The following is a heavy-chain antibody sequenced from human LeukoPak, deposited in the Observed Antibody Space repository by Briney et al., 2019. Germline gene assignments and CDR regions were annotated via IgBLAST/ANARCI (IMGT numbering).Heavy chain of an antibody. J-gene: IGHJ3*02. CDR1: GFTFRRYG. CDR3: AKKFPDLGHAFDI. D-gene: IGHD1-14*01. Sequence: SGGSLRLSCAASGFTFRRYGMSWVRQAPEKGLEWVSAISGSGSSTYYGDSVKGRFTISRDNSKNTLYLQMNSLRAEDTAVYYCAKKFPDLGHAFDIWGQGTMVTVSS. CDR2: ISGSGSST. V-gene: IGHV3-23*01.